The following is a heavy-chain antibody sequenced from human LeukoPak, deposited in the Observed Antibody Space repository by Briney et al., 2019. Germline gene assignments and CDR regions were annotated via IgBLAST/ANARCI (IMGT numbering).Heavy chain of an antibody. Sequence: GGSLRLSCAASGFTLSSYSINWVRQAPGKGLEWVSCISGSSNYIHYTDSVKGRFTLSRDNAKNSLFLQMNSLRPEDTAVYYCARDPTGFWYFDLWGRGTLVTVSS. CDR1: GFTLSSYS. J-gene: IGHJ2*01. CDR3: ARDPTGFWYFDL. CDR2: ISGSSNYI. V-gene: IGHV3-21*01.